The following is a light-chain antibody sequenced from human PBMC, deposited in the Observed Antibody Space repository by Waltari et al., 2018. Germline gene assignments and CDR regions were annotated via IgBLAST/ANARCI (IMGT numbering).Light chain of an antibody. J-gene: IGLJ3*02. CDR1: SSDIANYNY. Sequence: QSALTQPPSASGSPGQSVTISCTGPSSDIANYNYVSWYQQFPVRAPKLTIYEAKRPPSGVPVRFSGSKSGSTAFLTVAGLQADDEADYHCATYAGSYVLFGGGTKLTVL. CDR3: ATYAGSYVL. CDR2: EAK. V-gene: IGLV2-8*01.